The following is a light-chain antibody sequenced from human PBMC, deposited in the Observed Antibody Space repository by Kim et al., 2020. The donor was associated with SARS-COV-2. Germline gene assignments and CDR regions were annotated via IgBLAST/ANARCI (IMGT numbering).Light chain of an antibody. J-gene: IGLJ1*01. Sequence: PGQSVTISCTGSSRDIGAYENVSWYQQHPGKAPKLLISEVTKRSSGVPDRFSGSKSGNTASLTVSGLQVEDEADYYCCSYARTSYVFGTGTKVTVL. CDR1: SRDIGAYEN. CDR3: CSYARTSYV. V-gene: IGLV2-8*01. CDR2: EVT.